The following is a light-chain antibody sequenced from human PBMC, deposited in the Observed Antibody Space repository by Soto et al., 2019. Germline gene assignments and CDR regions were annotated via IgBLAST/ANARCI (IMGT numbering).Light chain of an antibody. J-gene: IGLJ1*01. V-gene: IGLV2-14*01. CDR3: SSYTSSRTGV. Sequence: QSALTQPASVSGSPGQSITISCTGTSSDVGGYNYVSWYQQHPGKAPKLIIYDVSNRPSGVSNRFSGSKSGNTASLTISGLQAEDEADYYCSSYTSSRTGVFGTGTKVTVL. CDR2: DVS. CDR1: SSDVGGYNY.